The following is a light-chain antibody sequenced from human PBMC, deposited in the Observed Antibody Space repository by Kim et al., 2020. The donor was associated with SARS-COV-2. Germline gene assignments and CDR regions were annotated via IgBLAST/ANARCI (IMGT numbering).Light chain of an antibody. Sequence: DIVMTQSPDSLAVSLGERATINCKSSQSVLYSSNNKNYLAWYQQKPGQPPKLLIYWASTRESGFPDRFSGSGSGTDFTLTISSLQAEDVAVYYCQQYYSTPPTFGQGTKVDIK. CDR2: WAS. CDR3: QQYYSTPPT. V-gene: IGKV4-1*01. CDR1: QSVLYSSNNKNY. J-gene: IGKJ1*01.